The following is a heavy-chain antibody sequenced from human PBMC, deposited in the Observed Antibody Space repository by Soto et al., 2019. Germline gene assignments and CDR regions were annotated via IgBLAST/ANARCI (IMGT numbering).Heavy chain of an antibody. Sequence: ASVKVSCKASGYTFTSYAMHWVRQAPGQRLEWMGWINAGNGNTKYSQKFQGRVTITRDTSASTAYMELSSLISEDTAFYYCAGGMCFGGSCYLDVWGQGTLVTVSS. CDR3: AGGMCFGGSCYLDV. CDR2: INAGNGNT. D-gene: IGHD2-15*01. J-gene: IGHJ4*02. CDR1: GYTFTSYA. V-gene: IGHV1-3*01.